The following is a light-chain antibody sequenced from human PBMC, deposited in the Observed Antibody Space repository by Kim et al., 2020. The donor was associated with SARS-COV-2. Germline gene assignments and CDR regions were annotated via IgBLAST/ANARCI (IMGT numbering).Light chain of an antibody. Sequence: EIVLTQSPGTLSLSPGERATLSCRASQTVSSNSLAWYQQKPGQAPRLLIYGASSRATGIPDRFSGSESGTDFTLTVSRLESEDFAVYYCQRYGSSPWTFGQGTKVDIK. V-gene: IGKV3-20*01. CDR3: QRYGSSPWT. CDR2: GAS. J-gene: IGKJ1*01. CDR1: QTVSSNS.